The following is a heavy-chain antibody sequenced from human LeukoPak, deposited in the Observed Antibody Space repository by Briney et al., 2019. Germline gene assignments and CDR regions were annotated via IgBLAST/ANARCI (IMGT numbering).Heavy chain of an antibody. D-gene: IGHD2-2*01. CDR2: INHSGST. CDR3: ARYGSCSSSSCPRRYYFYYMDV. V-gene: IGHV4-34*01. Sequence: PSETLSLTCAVYGGSFSGYYWSWIRQPPGKGLEWIGEINHSGSTNYNPSLQSRVTISVDTSKNQFSLRLSSVTAADTAVYYCARYGSCSSSSCPRRYYFYYMDVWGKGTTVTVSS. CDR1: GGSFSGYY. J-gene: IGHJ6*03.